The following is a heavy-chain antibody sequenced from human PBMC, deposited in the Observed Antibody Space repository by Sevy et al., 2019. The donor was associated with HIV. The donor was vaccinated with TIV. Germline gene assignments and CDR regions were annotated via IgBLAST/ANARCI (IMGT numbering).Heavy chain of an antibody. V-gene: IGHV3-21*01. D-gene: IGHD3-22*01. Sequence: GESLKISCAASGFTFSNYSMNWVRQAPGKGLEWVSSISSSSSYIYYADSVKGRFTISRDNAKNSLYLQMNSLRAEDTAVYYCARGLSGDYYDSSGYYHYWGQGTLVTVSS. CDR2: ISSSSSYI. CDR3: ARGLSGDYYDSSGYYHY. J-gene: IGHJ4*02. CDR1: GFTFSNYS.